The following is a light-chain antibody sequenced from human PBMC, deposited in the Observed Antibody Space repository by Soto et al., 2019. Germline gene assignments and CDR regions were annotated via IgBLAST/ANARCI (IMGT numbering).Light chain of an antibody. J-gene: IGKJ2*01. CDR2: DAS. CDR3: QQSSNWPPKYT. CDR1: QSVSSY. V-gene: IGKV3-11*01. Sequence: EIVLTQSPATLSLSPGEIATLSCRASQSVSSYLAWYQQKPGQGPSLLIYDASKRATAIPTRFSCSGSGTDATLNISSIEPEHFAVYYCQQSSNWPPKYTFGQGTKLEIK.